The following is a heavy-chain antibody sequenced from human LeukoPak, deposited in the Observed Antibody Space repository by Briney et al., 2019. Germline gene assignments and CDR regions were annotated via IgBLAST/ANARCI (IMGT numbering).Heavy chain of an antibody. D-gene: IGHD3-22*01. CDR1: GFTFSSYS. CDR3: AREHSGGGNYYDSSGYYRSFDY. J-gene: IGHJ4*02. Sequence: QPGGSLRLSCAASGFTFSSYSMNWVRQAPGKGLEWVSYISSSSSTIYYADSVKGRFTISRDNAKNSLYLQMSSLRVEDTAVYYCAREHSGGGNYYDSSGYYRSFDYWGQGTPVTVSS. CDR2: ISSSSSTI. V-gene: IGHV3-48*04.